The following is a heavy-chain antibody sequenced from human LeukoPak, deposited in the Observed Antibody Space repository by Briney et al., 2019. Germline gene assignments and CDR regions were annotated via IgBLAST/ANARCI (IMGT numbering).Heavy chain of an antibody. V-gene: IGHV4-59*01. CDR2: IYSSGNT. CDR3: VRDQHGMDV. J-gene: IGHJ6*02. Sequence: SETLSLTCTVSGGSISGYYWSWIRQPSGKGLEWIGYIYSSGNTNYNPSLKSRVTISVDTSQNQFSLKLNSVTAADTAVYYCVRDQHGMDVWGQGTTVIVSS. CDR1: GGSISGYY.